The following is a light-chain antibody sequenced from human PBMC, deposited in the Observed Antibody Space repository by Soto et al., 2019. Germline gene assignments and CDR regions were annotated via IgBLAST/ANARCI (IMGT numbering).Light chain of an antibody. CDR1: QDISSW. V-gene: IGKV1-12*01. CDR2: AAS. J-gene: IGKJ4*01. CDR3: QQASNFPLT. Sequence: IQMTQSPSSVSASVGDRVTITCRASQDISSWLAWFQQRPGRAPKLLIYAASTLQSGVPSRFSGSGSGTVFTLTISSLQPEDFGTYYCQQASNFPLTFGGGTKVDIK.